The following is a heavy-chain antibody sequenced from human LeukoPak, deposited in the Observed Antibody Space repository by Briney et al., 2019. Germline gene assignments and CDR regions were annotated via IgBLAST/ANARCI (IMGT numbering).Heavy chain of an antibody. Sequence: SVKVSCKASGGTFSSYAISWVRQAPGQGLEWMGGIIPIFGTANYAQKFQGRVPITTDESTSTAYMELSSLRSEDTAVYYCARDAGLSSGYSEWKYYYYYYMDVWGKGTTVTVSS. CDR2: IIPIFGTA. CDR1: GGTFSSYA. D-gene: IGHD3-22*01. CDR3: ARDAGLSSGYSEWKYYYYYYMDV. J-gene: IGHJ6*03. V-gene: IGHV1-69*05.